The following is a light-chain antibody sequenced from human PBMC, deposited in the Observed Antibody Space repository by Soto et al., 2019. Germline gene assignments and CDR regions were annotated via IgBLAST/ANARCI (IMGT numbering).Light chain of an antibody. CDR2: EGS. CDR3: CSYAGSITFVV. CDR1: SSDVGSYIL. V-gene: IGLV2-23*03. Sequence: QSVLTQPASVSGSPGQSITISCTGTSSDVGSYILVSWYQQYPGNAPKLIIYEGSKRPSGVSNRFSGSKSGNSASLTISGLQAEDEADYYCCSYAGSITFVVFGGGTKLTVL. J-gene: IGLJ3*02.